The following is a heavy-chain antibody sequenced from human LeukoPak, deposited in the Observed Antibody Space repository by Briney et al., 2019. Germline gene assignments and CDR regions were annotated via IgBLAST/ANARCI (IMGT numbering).Heavy chain of an antibody. D-gene: IGHD3-22*01. V-gene: IGHV3-33*06. CDR3: AKDLIVEAEDRSFRGDH. J-gene: IGHJ4*02. CDR1: GFTFGSYA. Sequence: PGRSLRLSCAASGFTFGSYAMHWVRQAPGKGLEWVAVIWYDGTNKYYADSLKGRFTISRDNSKNTLYLQMNSLRVEDTAVYYCAKDLIVEAEDRSFRGDHWGQGTLVTVSS. CDR2: IWYDGTNK.